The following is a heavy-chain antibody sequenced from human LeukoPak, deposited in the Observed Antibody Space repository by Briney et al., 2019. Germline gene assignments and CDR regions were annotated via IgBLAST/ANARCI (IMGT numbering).Heavy chain of an antibody. V-gene: IGHV3-72*01. D-gene: IGHD3-3*01. CDR1: GFTFSDHY. CDR2: TRNKANSYTT. Sequence: GGSLRLSCAASGFTFSDHYMDWVRQAPGKGLEWVGRTRNKANSYTTEYAASVKGRFTISRDDSKNSLYLQMNSLKTEDTAVYYCARATPLYYDPYFDLWGRGTLVAVSS. CDR3: ARATPLYYDPYFDL. J-gene: IGHJ2*01.